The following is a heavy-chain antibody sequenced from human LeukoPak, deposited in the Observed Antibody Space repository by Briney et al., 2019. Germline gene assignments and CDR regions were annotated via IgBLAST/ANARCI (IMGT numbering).Heavy chain of an antibody. V-gene: IGHV3-30*18. CDR2: ISYDGSNK. J-gene: IGHJ6*04. CDR3: AKEVVPAARYYYYGMDV. D-gene: IGHD2-2*01. CDR1: GFTFSSYG. Sequence: GGSLRLSCAASGFTFSSYGMHWVRQAPGKGLEWVAVISYDGSNKYYADSVKGRFTISRDNSKNTLYPQMNSLRAEDTAVYYCAKEVVPAARYYYYGMDVWGKGTTVTVSS.